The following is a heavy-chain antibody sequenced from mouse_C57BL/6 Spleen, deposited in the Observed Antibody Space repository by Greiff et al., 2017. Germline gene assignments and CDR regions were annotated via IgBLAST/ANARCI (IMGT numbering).Heavy chain of an antibody. J-gene: IGHJ2*01. V-gene: IGHV1-64*01. CDR1: GYTFTSYW. CDR3: ARRYDYYFDY. Sequence: QVQLQQPGAELVKPGASVKLSCKASGYTFTSYWMHWVKQRPGQGLEWIGMIHPNSGSTNYNEKFKSKATLTVDKSSSTAYMQLSSLTSADSAVYYCARRYDYYFDYWGQGTTLTVSS. D-gene: IGHD2-4*01. CDR2: IHPNSGST.